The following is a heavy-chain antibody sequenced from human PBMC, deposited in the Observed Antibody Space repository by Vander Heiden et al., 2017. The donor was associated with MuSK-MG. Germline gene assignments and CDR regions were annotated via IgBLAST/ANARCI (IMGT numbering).Heavy chain of an antibody. CDR3: ARLGNRCGDWGSLVY. CDR2: IYYSGST. V-gene: IGHV4-39*01. D-gene: IGHD3-16*01. J-gene: IGHJ4*02. CDR1: GGSISSSSYY. Sequence: QLQLQESGPGLVKPSETLSLTCTVSGGSISSSSYYWGWIRQPPGKGLEWIGSIYYSGSTYYTPSRKSRVTISGDTSKNQFSLKLSSGTAADTAVYYCARLGNRCGDWGSLVYWGQGTLVTVSS.